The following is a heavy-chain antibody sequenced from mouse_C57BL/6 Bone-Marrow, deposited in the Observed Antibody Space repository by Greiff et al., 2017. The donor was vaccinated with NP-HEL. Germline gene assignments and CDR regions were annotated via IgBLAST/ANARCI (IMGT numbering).Heavy chain of an antibody. CDR3: ARTDDYAWFAY. D-gene: IGHD2-4*01. V-gene: IGHV1-54*01. Sequence: QVQLQQSGAELVRPGTSVKVSCKASGFAFTNYLIEWVKQRPGQGLEWIGVITPGSGGTNYNEKFKGKATLTADKSSRTAYMELRSLTSEDTAVYVCARTDDYAWFAYWGQGTLVTVSA. CDR2: ITPGSGGT. CDR1: GFAFTNYL. J-gene: IGHJ3*01.